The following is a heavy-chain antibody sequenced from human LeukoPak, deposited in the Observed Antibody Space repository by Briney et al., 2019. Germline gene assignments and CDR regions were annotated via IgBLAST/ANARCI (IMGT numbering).Heavy chain of an antibody. D-gene: IGHD3-10*02. Sequence: PGGSRRRSCAASGFTFSSYAMTWVRQAPGKGLEWVSRISGSGDDTHYADSVKGRFTISRDNSKNTLYLQMNSQRAEDTALYYCARDLHYYVAMDVWGQGTTVTVSS. V-gene: IGHV3-23*01. CDR3: ARDLHYYVAMDV. J-gene: IGHJ6*02. CDR1: GFTFSSYA. CDR2: ISGSGDDT.